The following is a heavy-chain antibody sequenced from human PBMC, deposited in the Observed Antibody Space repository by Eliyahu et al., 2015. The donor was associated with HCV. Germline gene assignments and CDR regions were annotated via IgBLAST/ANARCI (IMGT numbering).Heavy chain of an antibody. CDR2: IYHSGST. CDR1: GXSISSGYX. CDR3: ARVDTTNYYFDY. V-gene: IGHV4-38-2*01. D-gene: IGHD5-18*01. J-gene: IGHJ4*02. Sequence: QVQLQESGPGLVKPSETLSXTXAVXGXSISSGYXWGWIRQPPGKGLEWIGSIYHSGSTYYNPSLKSRVTISVDTSKNQFSLKLSSVTAADTAVYYCARVDTTNYYFDYWGQGTLVTVSS.